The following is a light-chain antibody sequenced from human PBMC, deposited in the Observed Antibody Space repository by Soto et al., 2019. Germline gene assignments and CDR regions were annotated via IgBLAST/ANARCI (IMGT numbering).Light chain of an antibody. CDR2: EVN. J-gene: IGLJ1*01. Sequence: QSALTQPASVSGSPGQSITISCTGTSSDVGNYNLVSWYQQHPGKAPKLMIYEVNKRPSGVSNRFSGSKSGNTAFLTISGFQAEDEADYFCCSYTRSSTYVFGTGTKVTVL. CDR1: SSDVGNYNL. CDR3: CSYTRSSTYV. V-gene: IGLV2-23*02.